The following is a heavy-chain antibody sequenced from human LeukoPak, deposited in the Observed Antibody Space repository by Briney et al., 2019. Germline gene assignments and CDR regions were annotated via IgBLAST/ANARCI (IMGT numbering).Heavy chain of an antibody. J-gene: IGHJ4*02. CDR1: GFTVSNNY. Sequence: GGSLRLSCAASGFTVSNNYMSWVRQAPGKGLEYISYIGSSSNSIYYADSVKGRFTISRDNAKNSLYLQMNSLRDEDTAVYYCARGSTGWFSYWGQGTLVTVSS. CDR3: ARGSTGWFSY. CDR2: IGSSSNSI. V-gene: IGHV3-48*02. D-gene: IGHD6-19*01.